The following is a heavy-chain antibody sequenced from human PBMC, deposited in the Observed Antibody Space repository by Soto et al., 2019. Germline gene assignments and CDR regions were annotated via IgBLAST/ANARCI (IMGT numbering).Heavy chain of an antibody. CDR3: ARGKYFDL. CDR2: ISSSSGTM. Sequence: EVQLVESGGGLVQPGGSLRLSCAVSGFTFSSSSMNWVRQAPGKGLEWVSYISSSSGTMYADSVKGRFTISRDNAENSLYLQMSSLGAEDTAVYYCARGKYFDLWGRGTLVTVS. J-gene: IGHJ2*01. CDR1: GFTFSSSS. V-gene: IGHV3-48*01. D-gene: IGHD3-10*01.